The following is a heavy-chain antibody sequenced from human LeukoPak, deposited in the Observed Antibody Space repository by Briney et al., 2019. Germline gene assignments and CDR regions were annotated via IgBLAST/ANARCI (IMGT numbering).Heavy chain of an antibody. J-gene: IGHJ4*02. V-gene: IGHV3-74*01. CDR2: ISSDGTYT. D-gene: IGHD6-19*01. CDR3: ARGTVAGKAPY. Sequence: PGGSLRLSCAASGFTFSSHLMHWVRQAPGKGLVWVSRISSDGTYTNYADSVRGRFTISRDNAKNSLHLQMNSLRAEDTAVYYCARGTVAGKAPYWGQGTLVTVSS. CDR1: GFTFSSHL.